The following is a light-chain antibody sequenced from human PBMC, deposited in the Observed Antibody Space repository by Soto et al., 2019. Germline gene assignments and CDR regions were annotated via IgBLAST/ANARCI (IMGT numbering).Light chain of an antibody. CDR2: EVT. CDR1: SGDIGSYNR. CDR3: SSYTNINTRAGV. J-gene: IGLJ1*01. V-gene: IGLV2-14*01. Sequence: QSALSQPASVSGSPGQSITISCTGTSGDIGSYNRVSWYQQHPGKAPKLIIYEVTDRPSGVSNRFSGSKSGNTASLTISALQAEDEAEYYCSSYTNINTRAGVFGTGTKLTVL.